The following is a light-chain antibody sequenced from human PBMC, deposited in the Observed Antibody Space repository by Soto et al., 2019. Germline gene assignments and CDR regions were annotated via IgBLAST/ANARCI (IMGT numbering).Light chain of an antibody. J-gene: IGKJ1*01. CDR2: GAS. CDR3: QQYDNSAWT. Sequence: ELVWAQSPATLSLSPGERATLSCSASQSVSSYLAWYQQKPGQAPRLLIYGASSRATGIPDRFSGSGSGTDFSLTISRLEPEDFAVYYCQQYDNSAWTFGQGIKVDIK. V-gene: IGKV3-20*01. CDR1: QSVSSY.